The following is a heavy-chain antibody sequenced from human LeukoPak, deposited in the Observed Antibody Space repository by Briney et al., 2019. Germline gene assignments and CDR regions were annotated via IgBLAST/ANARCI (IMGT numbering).Heavy chain of an antibody. Sequence: GGSLRLSCAASGFTFSDHYMDWVPQAPGKGREWVGRTRNKANSYTTEYAASVKGRFTISRDDSKNSLYLQMNSLKTEDTAVYYCAREAASIVATIEAAFDIWGQGTMVTVSS. D-gene: IGHD5-12*01. CDR3: AREAASIVATIEAAFDI. CDR1: GFTFSDHY. J-gene: IGHJ3*02. CDR2: TRNKANSYTT. V-gene: IGHV3-72*01.